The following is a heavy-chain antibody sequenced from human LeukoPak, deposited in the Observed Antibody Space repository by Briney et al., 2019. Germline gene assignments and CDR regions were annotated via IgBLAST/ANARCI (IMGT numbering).Heavy chain of an antibody. CDR1: GFTFSSYS. D-gene: IGHD3-9*01. Sequence: GGSLRLSCAASGFTFSSYSMNWVRQAPGKGLEWVSSISSSSSYIYYADSVKGRFTISRDNAKNSLYLQMNSLRAEDTAVYYCARNPLRYFDWLLHGAFDIWGQGTMVTVSS. CDR2: ISSSSSYI. J-gene: IGHJ3*02. V-gene: IGHV3-21*01. CDR3: ARNPLRYFDWLLHGAFDI.